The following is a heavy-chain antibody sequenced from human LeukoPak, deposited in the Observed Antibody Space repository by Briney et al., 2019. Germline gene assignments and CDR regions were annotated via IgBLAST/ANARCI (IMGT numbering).Heavy chain of an antibody. CDR3: TGGYDYYFDY. CDR2: IRSKANNYAT. CDR1: GFTSRGPA. V-gene: IGHV3-73*01. Sequence: GGSRNSSVPAPGFTSRGPAMNGFRQPSGKGLGGVGRIRSKANNYATAYAASVKGRFTISRDDSKNTAYLQMNSLKTEDTAVYYCTGGYDYYFDYWGQGTLVTVSS. J-gene: IGHJ4*02. D-gene: IGHD5-12*01.